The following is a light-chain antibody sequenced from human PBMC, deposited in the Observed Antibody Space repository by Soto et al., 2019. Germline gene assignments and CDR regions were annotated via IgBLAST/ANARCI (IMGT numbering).Light chain of an antibody. CDR2: AAF. CDR1: QSVSSSY. V-gene: IGKV3-20*01. CDR3: HQYGHSPQT. J-gene: IGKJ1*01. Sequence: EIVLTQSPGTLSLSPGERGTLSCRASQSVSSSYLAWYQHKPGQPPRLLIYAAFSRATGIPDRFSGSGSGTDFTLTISRLEPQDCAVYYFHQYGHSPQTFGQGTKVEIK.